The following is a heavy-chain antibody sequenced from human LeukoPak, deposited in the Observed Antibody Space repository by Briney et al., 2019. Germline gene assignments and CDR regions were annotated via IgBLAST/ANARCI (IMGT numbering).Heavy chain of an antibody. J-gene: IGHJ3*02. D-gene: IGHD3-10*01. CDR1: GGSISTYY. V-gene: IGHV4-59*08. Sequence: RASETLSLTCAVSGGSISTYYWNWIRQPPGKGLEWIGYIYYTGSTDYNPSLMSRVAMSVDTSNNHFSLKLSSATAADTAVYYCASRSGSFSDALDIWGQGTLVTVSS. CDR2: IYYTGST. CDR3: ASRSGSFSDALDI.